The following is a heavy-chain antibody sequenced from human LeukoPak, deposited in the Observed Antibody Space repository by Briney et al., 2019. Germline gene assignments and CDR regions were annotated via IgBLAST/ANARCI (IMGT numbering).Heavy chain of an antibody. D-gene: IGHD7-27*01. CDR2: ISGSGGST. J-gene: IGHJ6*03. Sequence: GGSLRLSCAASGFTFSDYYMSWIRQAPGKGLEWVSAISGSGGSTYYADSVKGRFTISRDNSKNTLYLQMNSLRAEDTAVYYCAKTGVYYYYYMDVWGKGTTVTISS. CDR1: GFTFSDYY. CDR3: AKTGVYYYYYMDV. V-gene: IGHV3-23*01.